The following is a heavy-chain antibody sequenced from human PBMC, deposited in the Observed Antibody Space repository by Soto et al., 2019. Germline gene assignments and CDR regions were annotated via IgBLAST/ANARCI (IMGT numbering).Heavy chain of an antibody. Sequence: QVRLEESGPGLVKPSETLSLICSVSGGSVNNANYFWNWIRHHPENGLEWIGYIYYSGSTRYNPSLKTRATRSIDTSKNQFSLRLNSVTVADTAVYFCARDADYGGSRGGMDVWGRGTTVTVSS. V-gene: IGHV4-31*03. D-gene: IGHD4-17*01. CDR1: GGSVNNANYF. J-gene: IGHJ6*02. CDR2: IYYSGST. CDR3: ARDADYGGSRGGMDV.